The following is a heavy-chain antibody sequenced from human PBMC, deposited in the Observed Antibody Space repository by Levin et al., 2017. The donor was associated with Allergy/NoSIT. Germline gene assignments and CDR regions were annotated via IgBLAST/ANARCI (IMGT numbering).Heavy chain of an antibody. V-gene: IGHV3-30*03. Sequence: AGGSLRLSCAASGFNFRPHGMHWARQAPGKGLEWVAVISYDGFNEYYSDSVKGRFTISRDNSKNSLYLQMNSLRTEDTAFYFCVKQGDCGGDCYPDYWGKGTLVTVSS. CDR2: ISYDGFNE. CDR3: VKQGDCGGDCYPDY. J-gene: IGHJ4*02. CDR1: GFNFRPHG. D-gene: IGHD2-21*02.